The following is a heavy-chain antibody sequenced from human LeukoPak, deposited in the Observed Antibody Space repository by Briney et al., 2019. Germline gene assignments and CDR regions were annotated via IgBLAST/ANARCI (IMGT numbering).Heavy chain of an antibody. Sequence: ASVKVSCKASGFTFTSSAMQWVRQARGQRLEWIGWIVVGSGNTNYAQKFHERVTITRDMSTSTAYMHLSSLRSEDTAVYFCAASVGDAFDIWGQGTMVTVSS. CDR2: IVVGSGNT. J-gene: IGHJ3*02. CDR3: AASVGDAFDI. CDR1: GFTFTSSA. V-gene: IGHV1-58*02.